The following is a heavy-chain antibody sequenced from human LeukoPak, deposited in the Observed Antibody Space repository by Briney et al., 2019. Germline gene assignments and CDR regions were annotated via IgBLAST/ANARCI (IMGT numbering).Heavy chain of an antibody. CDR1: GFTFSSYG. Sequence: PGGSLRLSCAASGFTFSSYGMHWVRQAPGKGLVWVSRINSDGSSTSYADSVKGRFTISRDNAKNTLYLQMNSLRAEDTAVYYCASENALVAIDYWGQGTLVTVSS. D-gene: IGHD5-12*01. CDR2: INSDGSST. J-gene: IGHJ4*02. CDR3: ASENALVAIDY. V-gene: IGHV3-74*01.